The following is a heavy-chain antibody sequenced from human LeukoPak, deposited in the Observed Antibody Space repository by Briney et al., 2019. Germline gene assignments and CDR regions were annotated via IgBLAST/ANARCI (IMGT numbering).Heavy chain of an antibody. CDR2: IYHSGST. J-gene: IGHJ4*02. D-gene: IGHD6-19*01. CDR3: ARDRPIAVAGTPFGY. CDR1: GYSISSGYY. V-gene: IGHV4-38-2*02. Sequence: SETLSLTCTVSGYSISSGYYWGWIRQPPGKGLEWIGSIYHSGSTYYNPSLKRRVTISVDTSKNQFSLKLSSVTAADTAVYYCARDRPIAVAGTPFGYWGQGTLVTVSS.